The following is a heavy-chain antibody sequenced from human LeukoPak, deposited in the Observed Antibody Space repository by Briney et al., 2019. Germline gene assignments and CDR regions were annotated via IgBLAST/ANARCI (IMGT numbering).Heavy chain of an antibody. CDR3: ARAARITIFGVVIITLDY. Sequence: ASVKVSCKASGYTFTSYGISWVRQAPGQGLEWMGWINPNSGGTNYAQKFQGRVTMTRDTSISTAYMELSRLRSDDTAVYYCARAARITIFGVVIITLDYWGQGTLVTVSS. CDR1: GYTFTSYG. D-gene: IGHD3-3*01. V-gene: IGHV1-2*02. J-gene: IGHJ4*02. CDR2: INPNSGGT.